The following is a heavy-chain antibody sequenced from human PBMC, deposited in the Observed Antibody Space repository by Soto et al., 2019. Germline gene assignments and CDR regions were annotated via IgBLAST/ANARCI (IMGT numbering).Heavy chain of an antibody. CDR1: GGTFSSYA. CDR2: IIPIFGTA. Sequence: QVQLVQSGAEVKKPGSSVKVSCKASGGTFSSYAISWVRQAPGQGLEWMGGIIPIFGTANYAQKFQGRVTITADESTSTAYMELSSLSSEYTAVYYCSREVASGSHIGYWGQGTLVTVSS. V-gene: IGHV1-69*01. CDR3: SREVASGSHIGY. J-gene: IGHJ4*02. D-gene: IGHD3-22*01.